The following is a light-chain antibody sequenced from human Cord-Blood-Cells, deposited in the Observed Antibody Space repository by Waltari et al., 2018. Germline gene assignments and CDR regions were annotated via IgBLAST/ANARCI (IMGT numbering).Light chain of an antibody. CDR2: GAS. CDR1: QSVSSN. V-gene: IGKV3-15*01. Sequence: EIVMTQSPATLSESPGERAPLSCRASQSVSSNLAWYQQKPGQAPRLLIYGASTRATGIPARFSGSGSGTEFTLTISSLQSEDFAVYYCQQYNNWPRTFGQGTKVEIK. CDR3: QQYNNWPRT. J-gene: IGKJ1*01.